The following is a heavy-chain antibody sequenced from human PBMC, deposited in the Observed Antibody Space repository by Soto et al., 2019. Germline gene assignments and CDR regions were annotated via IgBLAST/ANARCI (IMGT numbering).Heavy chain of an antibody. CDR1: GYTFASYG. CDR3: ARERCGYKYFDY. Sequence: QVQLVQSGAEVKKPGASVKVSCKVSGYTFASYGISWARQAPGQGLEWMVWINTYNGNINYAQKLQGRVTMTTDTSTSTADMELRSLRSDDTALYYCARERCGYKYFDYWGQGTLVTVSS. D-gene: IGHD5-12*01. CDR2: INTYNGNI. J-gene: IGHJ4*02. V-gene: IGHV1-18*01.